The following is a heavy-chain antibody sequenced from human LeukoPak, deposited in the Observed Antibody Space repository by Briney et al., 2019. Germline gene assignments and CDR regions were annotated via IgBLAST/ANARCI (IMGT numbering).Heavy chain of an antibody. V-gene: IGHV3-7*01. D-gene: IGHD3/OR15-3a*01. CDR3: AREGLHDAFDI. J-gene: IGHJ3*02. CDR2: IKQDGSEK. CDR1: GFTFSSYW. Sequence: GGSLRLSCAASGFTFSSYWMSWVRQAPGKGLEWEANIKQDGSEKYYVDSVKGRFTISRDNAKNSLYLQMNSLRAEDTAVYYCAREGLHDAFDIWGQGTMVTVSS.